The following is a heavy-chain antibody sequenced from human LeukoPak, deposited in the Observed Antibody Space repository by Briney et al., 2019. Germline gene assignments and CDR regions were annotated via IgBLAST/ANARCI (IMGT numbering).Heavy chain of an antibody. CDR3: AGDLQPSLRTNTCQGDF. CDR1: RFTFSTYS. J-gene: IGHJ4*02. CDR2: IDDVGSII. Sequence: GGSLRLSCAASRFTFSTYSMNWVRQAPGKGLEWISHIDDVGSIIYYADSVKGRFTISRDNAENSLHLQMNSLRSEDTAVYYCAGDLQPSLRTNTCQGDFLGQGTLVTVSS. D-gene: IGHD2-8*01. V-gene: IGHV3-48*01.